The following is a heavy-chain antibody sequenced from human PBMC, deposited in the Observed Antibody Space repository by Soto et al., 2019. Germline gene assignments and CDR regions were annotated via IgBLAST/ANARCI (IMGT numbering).Heavy chain of an antibody. CDR2: ISGSGGST. CDR1: GYTFSSYA. CDR3: AKLAPDSSSWYYFGMDV. J-gene: IGHJ6*02. Sequence: GGSLRLSCAASGYTFSSYAMSWVRQAPGKGLEWVSAISGSGGSTYYADSVKGRFTISRDNSKNTLYLQMNSLRAEDTAVYYCAKLAPDSSSWYYFGMDVWGQGTTVTVSS. D-gene: IGHD6-13*01. V-gene: IGHV3-23*01.